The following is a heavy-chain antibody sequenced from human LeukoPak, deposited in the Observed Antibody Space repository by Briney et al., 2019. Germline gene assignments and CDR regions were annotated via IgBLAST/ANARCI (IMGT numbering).Heavy chain of an antibody. J-gene: IGHJ5*02. CDR3: ARDRGVTLVRVPMGWLDP. V-gene: IGHV1-2*02. CDR2: INPNSGDT. CDR1: GYTFTGYY. Sequence: ASVKVSCKASGYTFTGYYMHWVRQAPGQGLEWMGWINPNSGDTNYAQKFQGRVAMTRDTSISTAYLELSRLISDDTAVYYCARDRGVTLVRVPMGWLDPWGQGTLVTVSS. D-gene: IGHD3-10*01.